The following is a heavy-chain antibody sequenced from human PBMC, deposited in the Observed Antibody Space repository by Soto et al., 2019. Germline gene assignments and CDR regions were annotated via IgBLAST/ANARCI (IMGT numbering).Heavy chain of an antibody. CDR3: AKETLRYYAMDV. Sequence: GSLRLSCAASGLTFNNYGMHWVRQAPGKGLEWVAVISSDGSRKYYAGSVKGRITISRDNSMNTLYLQMNSLRAEDTAVYYCAKETLRYYAMDVWGQGTTVTVSS. CDR1: GLTFNNYG. J-gene: IGHJ6*02. CDR2: ISSDGSRK. V-gene: IGHV3-30*18.